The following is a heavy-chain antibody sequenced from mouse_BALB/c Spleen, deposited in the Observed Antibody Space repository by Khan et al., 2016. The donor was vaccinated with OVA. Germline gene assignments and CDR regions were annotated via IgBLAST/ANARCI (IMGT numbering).Heavy chain of an antibody. Sequence: VQLVESGGGLVQPGGSLKLSCAASGFTFNNYGMSWVRQTPDKRLELVATINSNSGSTYFPDSVKGRFTISRDNGKNTLYLQMSSLKSEDTAMYYCSRDGYYETYFDYWGQGTTLTVSS. J-gene: IGHJ2*01. CDR2: INSNSGST. V-gene: IGHV5-6-3*01. CDR3: SRDGYYETYFDY. CDR1: GFTFNNYG. D-gene: IGHD2-3*01.